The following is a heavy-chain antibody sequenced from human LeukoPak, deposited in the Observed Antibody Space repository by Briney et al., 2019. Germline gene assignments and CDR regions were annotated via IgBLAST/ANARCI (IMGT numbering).Heavy chain of an antibody. Sequence: PSESLSLTCTVSGGSISTYHWSWIRQPPGKGLEWIGYFYYNGDTNYSPSLKSRVVILADTSQNQLSLMVRSVTAADTALYYCARELGSAFDIWGQGIMVIVSS. CDR1: GGSISTYH. CDR3: ARELGSAFDI. CDR2: FYYNGDT. J-gene: IGHJ3*02. D-gene: IGHD3-3*02. V-gene: IGHV4-59*01.